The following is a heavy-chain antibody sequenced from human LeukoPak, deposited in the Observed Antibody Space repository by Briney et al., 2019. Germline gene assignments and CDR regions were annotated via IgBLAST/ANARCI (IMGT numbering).Heavy chain of an antibody. CDR1: GGSISSYY. Sequence: SETLSLTCTVSGGSISSYYWSWIRQPPGKGLEWIGYIYYSGSTNYNPSLKSRVTISVDTSKNQFSLKLSSVTAADTAVYYCARQPYGDYAGYYYYYGMGVWGQGTTVTVSS. J-gene: IGHJ6*02. CDR2: IYYSGST. CDR3: ARQPYGDYAGYYYYYGMGV. V-gene: IGHV4-59*08. D-gene: IGHD4-17*01.